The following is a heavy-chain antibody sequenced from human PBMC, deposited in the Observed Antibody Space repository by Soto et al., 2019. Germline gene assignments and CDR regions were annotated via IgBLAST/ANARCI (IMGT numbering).Heavy chain of an antibody. V-gene: IGHV1-69*13. CDR1: GGTFSSYA. J-gene: IGHJ6*02. CDR3: ASYIGYCSSTSCSRGGYYYGMDV. Sequence: SVKVSCKASGGTFSSYAISWVRQAPGQGLEWMGGIIPIFGTANYAQKFQGRVTITADGSTSTAYMELSSLRSEDTAVYYCASYIGYCSSTSCSRGGYYYGMDVWGQGTTVTVSS. D-gene: IGHD2-2*03. CDR2: IIPIFGTA.